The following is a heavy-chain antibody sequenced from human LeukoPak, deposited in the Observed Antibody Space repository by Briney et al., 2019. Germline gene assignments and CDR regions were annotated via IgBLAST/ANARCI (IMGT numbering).Heavy chain of an antibody. CDR3: AGEEGDDILTGLEWGFVP. J-gene: IGHJ5*02. Sequence: ASVKVSCKTSGYTFTSYAMHGVRQAPGQRLGCMGWINAGNGNTKYSQKFQGRVTITRDTSASTASMELSSLRSEDTAVYYCAGEEGDDILTGLEWGFVPWGQGTLVTVSS. CDR1: GYTFTSYA. V-gene: IGHV1-3*01. CDR2: INAGNGNT. D-gene: IGHD3-9*01.